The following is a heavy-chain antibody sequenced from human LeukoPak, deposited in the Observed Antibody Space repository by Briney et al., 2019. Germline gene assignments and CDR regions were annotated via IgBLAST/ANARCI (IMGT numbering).Heavy chain of an antibody. CDR2: IYTSGST. CDR1: GGSISSGSYY. V-gene: IGHV4-61*02. D-gene: IGHD1-26*01. Sequence: EPSETLSLTCTVSGGSISSGSYYWSWIRQPAGKGLEWIGRIYTSGSTNYHPSLKSRVTISVDTSKNQFSLRLSSVTAADTAVYYCARGGGIVGANTFDIWGQGTMVTVSS. CDR3: ARGGGIVGANTFDI. J-gene: IGHJ3*02.